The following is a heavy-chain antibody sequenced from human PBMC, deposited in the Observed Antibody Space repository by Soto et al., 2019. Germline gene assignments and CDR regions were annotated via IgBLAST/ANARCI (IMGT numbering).Heavy chain of an antibody. CDR3: ARDKAGYSYGYGSDY. CDR2: ISSSSSYI. Sequence: GGSLRLSCAASGFTFSSYSMNWVRQAPGKGLKWVSSISSSSSYIYYADSVKGRFTISRDNAKNSLYLQMNSLRAEDTAVYYCARDKAGYSYGYGSDYWGQGTLVTVSS. J-gene: IGHJ4*02. V-gene: IGHV3-21*01. D-gene: IGHD5-18*01. CDR1: GFTFSSYS.